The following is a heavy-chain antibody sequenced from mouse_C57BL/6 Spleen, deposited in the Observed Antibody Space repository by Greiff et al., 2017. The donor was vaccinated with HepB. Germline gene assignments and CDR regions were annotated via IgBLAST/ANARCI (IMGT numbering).Heavy chain of an antibody. D-gene: IGHD2-5*01. CDR1: GYSFTSYY. CDR3: ASAYYSNFYYFDY. J-gene: IGHJ2*01. Sequence: VQLQQSGPELVKPGASVKISCKASGYSFTSYYIHWVKQRPGQGLEWIGWIYPGSGNTKYNEKFKGKATLTADTSSSTAYMQLSSLTSEDSAVYYCASAYYSNFYYFDYWGQGTTLTVSS. CDR2: IYPGSGNT. V-gene: IGHV1-66*01.